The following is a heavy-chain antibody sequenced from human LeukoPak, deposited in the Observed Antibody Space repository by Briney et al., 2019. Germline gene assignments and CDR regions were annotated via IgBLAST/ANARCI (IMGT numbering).Heavy chain of an antibody. J-gene: IGHJ4*02. CDR2: ISYDGSNK. V-gene: IGHV3-30*18. Sequence: PGGSLRLSCAASGFTFSSYGMHWVRQAPGKGLEWVAVISYDGSNKYYADSVKGRFTISRDNSKNTLHLQMNSLRAEDTAVYYCAKSKALTTLHYWGQGTLVTVSS. D-gene: IGHD4-11*01. CDR1: GFTFSSYG. CDR3: AKSKALTTLHY.